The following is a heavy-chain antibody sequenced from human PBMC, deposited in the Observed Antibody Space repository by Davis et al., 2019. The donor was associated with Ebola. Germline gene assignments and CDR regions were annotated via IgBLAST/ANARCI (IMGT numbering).Heavy chain of an antibody. V-gene: IGHV4-59*01. CDR2: IYYSGST. CDR3: AISGADILTGYYNDY. CDR1: GGSISSYY. D-gene: IGHD3-9*01. J-gene: IGHJ4*02. Sequence: MPSETLSLTCTVSGGSISSYYWSWIRQPPGKGLEWIGGIYYSGSTYYNSSLKSRVTISVDTSKSQFSLKLNSVAAADTAVYYCAISGADILTGYYNDYWGQGTLVTVSS.